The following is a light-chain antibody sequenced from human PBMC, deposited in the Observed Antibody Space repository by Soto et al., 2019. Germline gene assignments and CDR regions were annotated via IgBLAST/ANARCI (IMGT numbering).Light chain of an antibody. CDR1: QSVDTN. J-gene: IGKJ2*01. CDR3: QQYYNWPPYT. CDR2: SAS. Sequence: EVVMTQSPATLSVSPGDRATLSCRASQSVDTNVVWYQQKPGQPPRLLVHSASIRATGVPARFTGIGSGTDFTLTISGLQSDDFAIYYCQQYYNWPPYTFVQGTRLQIK. V-gene: IGKV3-15*01.